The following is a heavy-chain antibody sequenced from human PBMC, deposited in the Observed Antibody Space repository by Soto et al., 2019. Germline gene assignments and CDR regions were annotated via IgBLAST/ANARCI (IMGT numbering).Heavy chain of an antibody. CDR1: GFTFSSYA. CDR3: ARNYYDFWSGYYQTYYFDS. D-gene: IGHD3-3*01. Sequence: GGSLRLSCSASGFTFSSYAMHWVPQAPGKGLEWVAVISYDGSNKYYADSVKGRFTISRDNSKNTLYLQMNSLRAEDTAVYYCARNYYDFWSGYYQTYYFDSWGQGTLVTVSS. V-gene: IGHV3-30-3*01. J-gene: IGHJ4*02. CDR2: ISYDGSNK.